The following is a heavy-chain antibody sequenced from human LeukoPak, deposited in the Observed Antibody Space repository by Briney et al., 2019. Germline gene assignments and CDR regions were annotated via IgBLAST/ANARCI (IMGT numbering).Heavy chain of an antibody. D-gene: IGHD6-13*01. CDR2: ISRSGSTI. CDR3: AREGIAARFEP. J-gene: IGHJ5*02. V-gene: IGHV3-48*03. CDR1: GFTFSSCE. Sequence: GGSLRLSCTASGFTFSSCEVKWVRRAPGGGREGVSYISRSGSTIYYADSVKRRFTTSRDNAKNSLYLQMNSLRAEDTAVYYCAREGIAARFEPGGQGTLGTVS.